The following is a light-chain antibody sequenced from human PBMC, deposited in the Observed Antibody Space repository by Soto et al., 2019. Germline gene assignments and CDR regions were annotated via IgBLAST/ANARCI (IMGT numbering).Light chain of an antibody. Sequence: EIVLTQSPGTLSLSPGERATLSCRASQSVSSRYLAWYKQKSGQGPRLLIYGASSRATGIPDRFSGSESGTDFTLTISRLEPEDFAAYYCQQYGTSPTWTFGQGTKVEIK. CDR2: GAS. V-gene: IGKV3-20*01. CDR1: QSVSSRY. CDR3: QQYGTSPTWT. J-gene: IGKJ1*01.